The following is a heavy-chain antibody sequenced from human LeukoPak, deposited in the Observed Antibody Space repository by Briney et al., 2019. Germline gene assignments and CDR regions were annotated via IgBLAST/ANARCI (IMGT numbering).Heavy chain of an antibody. CDR2: IKSKASNYAT. J-gene: IGHJ4*02. V-gene: IGHV3-73*01. CDR3: TVYYYDGGNYHPTGH. CDR1: GFTFSASA. D-gene: IGHD3-10*01. Sequence: PGGSLRLSCAASGFTFSASAMHWVRKTCGKGLEWVGRIKSKASNYATAYAASVNGRFTISRDDSKNTAYLQMNSLKNEDTAIYYCTVYYYDGGNYHPTGHWGQGTLVTVSS.